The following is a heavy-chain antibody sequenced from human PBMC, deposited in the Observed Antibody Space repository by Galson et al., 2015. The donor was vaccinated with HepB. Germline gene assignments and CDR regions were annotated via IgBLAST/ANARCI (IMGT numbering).Heavy chain of an antibody. CDR3: ARESMAAYYFDY. CDR1: GFTFSSYW. V-gene: IGHV3-7*03. J-gene: IGHJ4*02. Sequence: SLRLSCAASGFTFSSYWMSWIRQAPGKGLEWVANMKQDGSTKYYVDSVKGRFTISRDNAKNSLYLQMNSLRAEDTAVYYCARESMAAYYFDYWGQGTLVTVSS. D-gene: IGHD2/OR15-2a*01. CDR2: MKQDGSTK.